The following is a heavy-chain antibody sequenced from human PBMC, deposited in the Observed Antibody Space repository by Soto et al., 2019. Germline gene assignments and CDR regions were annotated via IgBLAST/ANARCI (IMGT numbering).Heavy chain of an antibody. D-gene: IGHD2-15*01. J-gene: IGHJ4*02. Sequence: GGSLRLSCAASGFTFSSYGMHWVRQAPGKGLEWVAVIWYDGSNKYYADSVKGRFTISRDNSKNTLYLQMNSLRAEDTAVYYCAREGGRRYLCSGGSCIFDYWGQGTLVTVSS. CDR2: IWYDGSNK. V-gene: IGHV3-33*01. CDR3: AREGGRRYLCSGGSCIFDY. CDR1: GFTFSSYG.